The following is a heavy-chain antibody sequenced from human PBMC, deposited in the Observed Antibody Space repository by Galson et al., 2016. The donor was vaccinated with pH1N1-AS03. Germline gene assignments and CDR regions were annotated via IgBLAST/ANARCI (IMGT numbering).Heavy chain of an antibody. J-gene: IGHJ3*01. CDR2: ISRSSSYT. Sequence: SLRLSCAASGFTFSTYGMNWVRQAPGKGLEWVSSISRSSSYTYYADSVEGRFTISRHNAENSLYLQMNSLRDEDTAVYYCARPKNGGNSQVNVFDLWGQGTMVTVSS. D-gene: IGHD4-23*01. CDR3: ARPKNGGNSQVNVFDL. V-gene: IGHV3-21*01. CDR1: GFTFSTYG.